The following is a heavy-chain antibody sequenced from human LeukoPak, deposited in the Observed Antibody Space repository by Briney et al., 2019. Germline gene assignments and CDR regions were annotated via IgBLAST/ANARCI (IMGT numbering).Heavy chain of an antibody. CDR1: GFSLSSYA. J-gene: IGHJ6*02. D-gene: IGHD3-10*01. V-gene: IGHV3-23*01. CDR3: AKEMVRGVINVNYYYGMDV. CDR2: ISGSGGST. Sequence: GGSLRLSCAASGFSLSSYAMSWVRQAPGKGLEWVSAISGSGGSTYYADSVKGRFTISRDNSKNTLYLQMNSLRAEDTAVYYCAKEMVRGVINVNYYYGMDVWGQGTTVTVSS.